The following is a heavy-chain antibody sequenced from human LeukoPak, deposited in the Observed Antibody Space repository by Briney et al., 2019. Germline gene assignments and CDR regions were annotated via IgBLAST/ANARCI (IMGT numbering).Heavy chain of an antibody. J-gene: IGHJ5*02. CDR2: INPSGGGT. Sequence: PLASVKVSCKASGYTFTSYGIHWVRQAPGQGLEWMGAINPSGGGTSYAQRFHGRVTVTRDMSTSTVYMELSSLRSDDTAVYYCARDLIGGANWFDPWGQGTLVTVSS. V-gene: IGHV1-46*01. D-gene: IGHD3-22*01. CDR1: GYTFTSYG. CDR3: ARDLIGGANWFDP.